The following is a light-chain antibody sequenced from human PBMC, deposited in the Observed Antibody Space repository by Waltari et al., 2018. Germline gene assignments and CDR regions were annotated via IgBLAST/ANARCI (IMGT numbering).Light chain of an antibody. CDR1: QNLLSSVNRKSL. CDR2: WAS. CDR3: QQYFSVPRT. J-gene: IGKJ1*01. V-gene: IGKV4-1*01. Sequence: DCVMTQSPESLAVSLGERGSIHCMSSQNLLSSVNRKSLLASFQPRPGRPPKLLIYWASTRQSGVPDRFTGSGSGTNFTLTITSLRAEDVAVYYCQQYFSVPRTFGRGTKVEVK.